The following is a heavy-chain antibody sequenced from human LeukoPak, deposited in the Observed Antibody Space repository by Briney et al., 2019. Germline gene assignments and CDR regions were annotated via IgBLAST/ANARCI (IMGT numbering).Heavy chain of an antibody. CDR2: IYYSGST. J-gene: IGHJ4*02. CDR1: GGSISSGTYY. CDR3: ARGGYRSSWYYFDY. V-gene: IGHV4-39*07. Sequence: SETLSLTCTVSGGSISSGTYYWGWIRQPPGKGLEWIGSIYYSGSTYYNPSLKSRVTISVDTSKNQFSLKLSSVTAADTAVYYCARGGYRSSWYYFDYWGQGTRVTVSS. D-gene: IGHD6-13*01.